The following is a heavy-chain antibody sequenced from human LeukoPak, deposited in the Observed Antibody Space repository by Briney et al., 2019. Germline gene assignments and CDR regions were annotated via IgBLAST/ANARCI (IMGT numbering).Heavy chain of an antibody. CDR3: AGHHPRNTVDF. Sequence: SETLSLTCTVSGGSVSSYYWSWIRQPPGKGLEWIAYISDIGSINYNPSLKSRVTISLDTSKNQFSLKLSSVTAADTAVYYCAGHHPRNTVDFWGQGTLVTVSS. CDR2: ISDIGSI. CDR1: GGSVSSYY. D-gene: IGHD2-8*02. V-gene: IGHV4-59*08. J-gene: IGHJ4*02.